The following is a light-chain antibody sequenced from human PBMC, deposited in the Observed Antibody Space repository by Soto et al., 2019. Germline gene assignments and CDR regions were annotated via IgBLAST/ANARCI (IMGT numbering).Light chain of an antibody. CDR1: STDVGGYNY. CDR3: GSYTSTDTPFV. J-gene: IGLJ1*01. V-gene: IGLV2-14*01. CDR2: EVS. Sequence: QSVLAQPSSVSGSPGQSITISCTGTSTDVGGYNYVSWYQHHPDKGPKLIIYEVSNRPSGVSDRFSGSKSGNEASLIISNREADDESDYYCGSYTSTDTPFVFGTGTKVTVL.